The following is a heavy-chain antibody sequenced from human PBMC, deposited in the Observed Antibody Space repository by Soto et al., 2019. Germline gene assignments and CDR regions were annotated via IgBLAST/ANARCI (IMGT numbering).Heavy chain of an antibody. CDR3: ARRPNGYFGY. V-gene: IGHV3-23*03. Sequence: EVQLLESGGGLVQPGGSLTLSCAASGLTFSDYTMTWVRQAPGKVLECISVILADYNTYYTDSVRGRFTISRDNSKNTLYLEMNSLRAEDTAVYYCARRPNGYFGYWGQGALVTVSS. J-gene: IGHJ4*02. CDR1: GLTFSDYT. CDR2: ILADYNT. D-gene: IGHD2-8*01.